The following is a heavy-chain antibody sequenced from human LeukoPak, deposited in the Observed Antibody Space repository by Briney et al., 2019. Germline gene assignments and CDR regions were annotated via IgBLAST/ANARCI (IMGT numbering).Heavy chain of an antibody. Sequence: GGSLRLSFVASGFTFSSYGMHWVRQAPGKGLEWVAFIRYDGSNEYVDSVKGRFTISRDNSKNTLYLQMDSLKPEDTAVYYCANLARPLDYWGQGALVTVSS. CDR2: IRYDGSNE. D-gene: IGHD6-6*01. J-gene: IGHJ4*02. V-gene: IGHV3-30*02. CDR1: GFTFSSYG. CDR3: ANLARPLDY.